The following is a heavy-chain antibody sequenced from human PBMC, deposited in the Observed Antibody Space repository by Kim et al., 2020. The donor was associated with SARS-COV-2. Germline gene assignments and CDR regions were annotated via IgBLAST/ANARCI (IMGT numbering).Heavy chain of an antibody. Sequence: SETLSLTCTVSGGSISSSSYYWGWIRQPPGKGLEWIGSIYYSGSTYYNPSLKSRVTISVDTSKNQFSLKLSSVTAADTAVYYCARHRTVYYYDSSGFSYYFDYWGQGTLVTVSS. CDR2: IYYSGST. D-gene: IGHD3-22*01. CDR1: GGSISSSSYY. V-gene: IGHV4-39*01. J-gene: IGHJ4*02. CDR3: ARHRTVYYYDSSGFSYYFDY.